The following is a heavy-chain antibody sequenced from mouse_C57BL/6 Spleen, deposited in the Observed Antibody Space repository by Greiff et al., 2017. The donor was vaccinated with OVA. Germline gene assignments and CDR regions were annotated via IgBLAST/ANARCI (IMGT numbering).Heavy chain of an antibody. V-gene: IGHV6-6*01. CDR1: GFTFSDAW. CDR3: TGGGYYYGSGDYFDY. D-gene: IGHD1-1*01. CDR2: IRNKANNHAT. J-gene: IGHJ2*01. Sequence: EVQLVESGGGLVQPGGSMKLSCAASGFTFSDAWMDWVRQSPEKGLEWVAEIRNKANNHATYYAESVKGRFTISRDDSKSSVYLQMNSLRAEDTGIYYCTGGGYYYGSGDYFDYWGQGTTLTVSS.